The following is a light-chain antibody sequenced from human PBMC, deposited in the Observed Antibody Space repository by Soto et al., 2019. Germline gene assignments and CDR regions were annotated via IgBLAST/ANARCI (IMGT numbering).Light chain of an antibody. V-gene: IGKV3-15*01. CDR1: QNVRSN. J-gene: IGKJ5*01. CDR3: QQYSTWPPIT. Sequence: EIVMTQSPATLSVSPGERATLSCRASQNVRSNLAWYQQKPGQAPRLLIFGASTRATGIPARFSGTGSGTEFTLTISSLQSEDFAVYYCQQYSTWPPITFGQGTRLEIK. CDR2: GAS.